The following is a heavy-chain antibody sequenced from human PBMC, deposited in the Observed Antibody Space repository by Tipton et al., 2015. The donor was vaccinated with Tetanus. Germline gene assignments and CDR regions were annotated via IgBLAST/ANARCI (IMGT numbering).Heavy chain of an antibody. CDR1: GFIFSSYG. CDR3: AREADCSGGSCFSGDCDT. D-gene: IGHD2-15*01. CDR2: SWYDGTDK. J-gene: IGHJ5*02. V-gene: IGHV3-33*01. Sequence: SLRLSCAASGFIFSSYGIHWVRQAPGKGLEWLAVSWYDGTDKYYADSVKGRFTISRDNSKNTLDLQMNSLRAEDTALYYCAREADCSGGSCFSGDCDTWGQGTQVTVSS.